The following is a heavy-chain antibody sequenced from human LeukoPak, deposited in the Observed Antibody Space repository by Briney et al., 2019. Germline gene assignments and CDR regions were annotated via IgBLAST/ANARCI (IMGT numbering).Heavy chain of an antibody. CDR1: GYTFTSYG. V-gene: IGHV1-18*01. D-gene: IGHD5-18*01. J-gene: IGHJ4*02. CDR3: ATDLAEYTYGYGLSDY. Sequence: ASVKVSCKASGYTFTSYGISWVRQAPGQGLEWMGWINPDNGDTKYSQKFQDRVTMTRDTSISTAYMELSSLRSDDTAVYYCATDLAEYTYGYGLSDYWGQGTLVTVSS. CDR2: INPDNGDT.